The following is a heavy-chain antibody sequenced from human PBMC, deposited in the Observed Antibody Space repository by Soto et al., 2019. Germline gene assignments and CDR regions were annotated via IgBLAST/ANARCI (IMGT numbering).Heavy chain of an antibody. D-gene: IGHD6-13*01. J-gene: IGHJ6*02. Sequence: QVQLVQSGAEVKKPGASVKVSCKASGYTFTSYYMHWVRQAPGQGLEWMGIINPSGGSTSYAQKFQGRVTMTRDTSTSTVYMELSSLRSEDTAVYYCARAAAGTWYYYGMDVWGQGTTVTVSS. CDR2: INPSGGST. CDR1: GYTFTSYY. CDR3: ARAAAGTWYYYGMDV. V-gene: IGHV1-46*03.